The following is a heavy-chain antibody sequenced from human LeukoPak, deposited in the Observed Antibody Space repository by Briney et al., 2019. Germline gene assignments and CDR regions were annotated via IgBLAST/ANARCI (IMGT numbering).Heavy chain of an antibody. Sequence: SETLSLTCTVSGGSISSSSYYWGWIRQPPGKGLEWIGSIYYSGSTYYNPSLKSRVTISVDTSKNQFSLKLSSVTAADTAVYYCARLGYCSSTSCYPNDYWGQGTLVTVSS. CDR2: IYYSGST. D-gene: IGHD2-2*01. CDR1: GGSISSSSYY. CDR3: ARLGYCSSTSCYPNDY. J-gene: IGHJ4*02. V-gene: IGHV4-39*01.